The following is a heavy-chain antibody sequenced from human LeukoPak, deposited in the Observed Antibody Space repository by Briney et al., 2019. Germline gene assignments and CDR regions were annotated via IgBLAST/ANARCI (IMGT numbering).Heavy chain of an antibody. J-gene: IGHJ4*02. D-gene: IGHD3-9*01. CDR3: ARGPYYDILTGYSGYFDY. CDR2: INPSGGST. CDR1: GYTFTSYY. Sequence: GASVKVSCKAPGYTFTSYYMHWVRQAPGQGLEWMGIINPSGGSTSYAQKFQGRVTMTRDTSTSTVYMELSSLRSEDTAVYYCARGPYYDILTGYSGYFDYWGQGTLVTVSS. V-gene: IGHV1-46*01.